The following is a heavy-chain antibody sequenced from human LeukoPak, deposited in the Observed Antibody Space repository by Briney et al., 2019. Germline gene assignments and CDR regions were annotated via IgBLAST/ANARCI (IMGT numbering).Heavy chain of an antibody. J-gene: IGHJ6*03. CDR2: IYYSGST. CDR1: GGSISSYC. V-gene: IGHV4-59*01. Sequence: PSETLSLTCTVSGGSISSYCWSWIRQPPGKGLEWIGYIYYSGSTNYNPSLKSRVNISVDTSKNQFSLKLSSVTAADTAVYYCARDRRGPRYYYMDVWGKGTTVTVSS. CDR3: ARDRRGPRYYYMDV.